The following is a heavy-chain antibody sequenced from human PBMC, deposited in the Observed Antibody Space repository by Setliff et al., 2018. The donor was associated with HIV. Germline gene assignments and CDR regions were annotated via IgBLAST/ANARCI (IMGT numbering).Heavy chain of an antibody. J-gene: IGHJ4*02. D-gene: IGHD6-6*01. CDR1: GGSISSGSYY. CDR3: ARLRQLVLLRVDY. Sequence: SETLSLTCTVSGGSISSGSYYWGWIRQPAGKGLEWIGRIYGSGSTTFNPSLKSRVTISIDMSKNQFSLKLSSVTAADTAVYYCARLRQLVLLRVDYWGQGTLVTVSS. V-gene: IGHV4-61*02. CDR2: IYGSGST.